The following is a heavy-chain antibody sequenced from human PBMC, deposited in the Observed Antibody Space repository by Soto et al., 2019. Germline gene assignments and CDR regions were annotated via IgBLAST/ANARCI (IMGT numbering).Heavy chain of an antibody. Sequence: ALVKVSCKASGYTFTSYGISWVRQAPGQGLEWMGWISAYNGNTNYAQKLQGRVTMTTDTSTSTAYMELRSLGSDDTAVYYCARGRGLDYYDSSGYYFGAFDIWGQGTMVTVSS. CDR2: ISAYNGNT. CDR3: ARGRGLDYYDSSGYYFGAFDI. D-gene: IGHD3-22*01. J-gene: IGHJ3*02. V-gene: IGHV1-18*01. CDR1: GYTFTSYG.